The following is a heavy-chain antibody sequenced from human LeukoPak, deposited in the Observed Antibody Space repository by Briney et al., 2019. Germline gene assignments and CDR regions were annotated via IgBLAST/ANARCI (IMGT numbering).Heavy chain of an antibody. CDR2: ISWNSGSI. J-gene: IGHJ5*02. V-gene: IGHV3-9*01. CDR1: GFTFDDYA. CDR3: AKGPEYSSGWYDWFDP. Sequence: GRSLRLSCAASGFTFDDYAMHWVRQAPGKGLEWVSGISWNSGSIGYADSVKGRFTISRDNAKNSLYLQMNSLRAEDTALYYCAKGPEYSSGWYDWFDPWGQGTLVTVSS. D-gene: IGHD6-13*01.